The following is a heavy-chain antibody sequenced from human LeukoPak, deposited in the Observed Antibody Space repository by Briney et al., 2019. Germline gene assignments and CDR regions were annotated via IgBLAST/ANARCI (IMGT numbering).Heavy chain of an antibody. D-gene: IGHD3-22*01. CDR3: ARDLGEDSSAHSDAFDI. V-gene: IGHV1-69*04. Sequence: GASVKVSCKASGGTFSSYAISWVRQAPGQGLEWMGRIIPILGIANYAQKFQGRVTITADKSTSTAYMELSSLGSEDTAVYYCARDLGEDSSAHSDAFDIWGQGTMVTVSS. CDR2: IIPILGIA. CDR1: GGTFSSYA. J-gene: IGHJ3*02.